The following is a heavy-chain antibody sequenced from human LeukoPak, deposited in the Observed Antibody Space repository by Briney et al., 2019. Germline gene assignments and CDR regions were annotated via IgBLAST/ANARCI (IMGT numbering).Heavy chain of an antibody. J-gene: IGHJ5*02. Sequence: GGSLRLSCAASGFTFSDHYMSWIRQAPGKGLEWLSYISTSGTTIYYAGSVKGRLTTSRDNAKNSLYLQMNSLRPEDTAVYYCVRGAGPLFDPWGQGTLVTVSS. CDR3: VRGAGPLFDP. CDR1: GFTFSDHY. CDR2: ISTSGTTI. V-gene: IGHV3-11*01.